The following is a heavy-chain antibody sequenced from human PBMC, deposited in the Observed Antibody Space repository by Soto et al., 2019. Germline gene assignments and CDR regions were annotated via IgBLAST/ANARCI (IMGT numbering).Heavy chain of an antibody. CDR2: ISSSGSTI. CDR1: GFTFSSYE. J-gene: IGHJ6*02. CDR3: AKDHSSNPNYYYGIDV. Sequence: GGSLILSCAASGFTFSSYEMNWVRQAPGKGLEWVTYISSSGSTIYYADSVKGRLTISRDNAKNSLYLQMNSLRAEDTAVYYCAKDHSSNPNYYYGIDVWGQGTTVTVS. V-gene: IGHV3-48*03. D-gene: IGHD4-4*01.